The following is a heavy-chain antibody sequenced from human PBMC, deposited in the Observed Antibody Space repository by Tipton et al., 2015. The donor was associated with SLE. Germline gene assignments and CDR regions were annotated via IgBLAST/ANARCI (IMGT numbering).Heavy chain of an antibody. CDR2: ISYDGSNK. D-gene: IGHD1-1*01. CDR3: ARDGYGFLDYYYYYMDV. Sequence: SLRLSCAASGLTFSSYGMHWVRQAPGKGLEWVAVISYDGSNKYYADSVKGRFTISRDNSKNTLYLQMNSLRAEDTAVYYCARDGYGFLDYYYYYMDVWGKGTTVTVSS. CDR1: GLTFSSYG. V-gene: IGHV3-30*03. J-gene: IGHJ6*03.